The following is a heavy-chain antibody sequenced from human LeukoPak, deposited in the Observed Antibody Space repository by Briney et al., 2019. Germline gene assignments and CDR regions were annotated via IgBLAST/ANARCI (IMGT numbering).Heavy chain of an antibody. CDR3: ARGGNGYNNYDAFDI. D-gene: IGHD5-24*01. J-gene: IGHJ3*02. V-gene: IGHV4-61*02. CDR1: GGSISSGSYY. CDR2: IYTSGST. Sequence: SQTLSLTSTVSGGSISSGSYYWSWIRQPPRKGLEWIGRIYTSGSTNYNPSLKSRVTISVDTSKNQFSLKLSSVTAADTAVYYCARGGNGYNNYDAFDIWGQGTMVTVSS.